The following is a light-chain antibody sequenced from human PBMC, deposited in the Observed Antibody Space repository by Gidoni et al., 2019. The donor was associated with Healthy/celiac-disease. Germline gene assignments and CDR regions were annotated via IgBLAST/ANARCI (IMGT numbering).Light chain of an antibody. Sequence: QSVLTQPPSVSGAHGQRVTISCTGSSSNIGAGYDVPWYQQLPGTAPKLLIYGNSNRPSGVPDRFSGSKSGTSASLAITGLQAEDEADYYCQSYDSSLSGYVFGTGTKVTVL. CDR2: GNS. CDR3: QSYDSSLSGYV. V-gene: IGLV1-40*01. CDR1: SSNIGAGYD. J-gene: IGLJ1*01.